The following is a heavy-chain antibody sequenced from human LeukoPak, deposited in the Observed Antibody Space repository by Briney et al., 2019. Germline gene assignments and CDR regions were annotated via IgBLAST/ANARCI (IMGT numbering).Heavy chain of an antibody. D-gene: IGHD1-26*01. J-gene: IGHJ4*02. CDR1: GYTFTSYD. CDR2: IIPIFGTA. V-gene: IGHV1-69*05. Sequence: SVKVSCKASGYTFTSYDISWVRQAPGQGLEWMGRIIPIFGTANYAQKFQGRVTITTDESTSTAYMELSSLRSEDTAVYYCAVEWELLGYYFDYWGQGTLVTVSS. CDR3: AVEWELLGYYFDY.